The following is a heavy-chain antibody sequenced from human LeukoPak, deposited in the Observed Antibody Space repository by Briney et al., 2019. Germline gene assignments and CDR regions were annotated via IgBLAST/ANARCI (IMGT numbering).Heavy chain of an antibody. V-gene: IGHV3-74*01. Sequence: GGSLRLSCAASGFTFSSYWMHWVRQAPGKGLVWVSRINSDGSSTSYADSVKGRFTISRDNAKNSLYLQMNSLRAEDSAVYYCARESSLIAAAGDYWGQGTLVTVSS. CDR1: GFTFSSYW. J-gene: IGHJ4*02. D-gene: IGHD6-13*01. CDR3: ARESSLIAAAGDY. CDR2: INSDGSST.